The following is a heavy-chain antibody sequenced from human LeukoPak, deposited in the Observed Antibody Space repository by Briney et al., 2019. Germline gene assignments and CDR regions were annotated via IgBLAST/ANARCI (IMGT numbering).Heavy chain of an antibody. D-gene: IGHD4-17*01. CDR3: AKANDDGDLFDY. CDR1: GFTFSSYG. V-gene: IGHV3-30*18. CDR2: ISYDGSNK. Sequence: GGSLRLSCAASGFTFSSYGMHWVRQAPGKGLEWVGGISYDGSNKYNADSVKGRFTISRDNSKNTLYLQMNSLRAEDTAVYYCAKANDDGDLFDYWGQGTLVTVSS. J-gene: IGHJ4*02.